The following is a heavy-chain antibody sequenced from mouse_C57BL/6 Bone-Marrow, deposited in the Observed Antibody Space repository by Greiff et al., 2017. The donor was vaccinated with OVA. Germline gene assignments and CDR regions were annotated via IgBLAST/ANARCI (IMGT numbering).Heavy chain of an antibody. Sequence: VQLQQSGTVLARPGASVKMSCKTSGYTFTSYWMHWVKQRPGQGLEWIGAIYPGNSDTSYNQKFKGKATLTVDTSSSTAYMELHSLTSEDSAVYFCARGGFYDGYVGDYWGQGTSVTVSS. CDR2: IYPGNSDT. CDR1: GYTFTSYW. J-gene: IGHJ4*01. V-gene: IGHV1-5*01. CDR3: ARGGFYDGYVGDY. D-gene: IGHD2-3*01.